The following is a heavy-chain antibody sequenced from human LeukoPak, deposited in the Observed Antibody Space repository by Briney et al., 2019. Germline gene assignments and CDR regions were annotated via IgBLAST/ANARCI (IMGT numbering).Heavy chain of an antibody. V-gene: IGHV1-2*02. CDR1: GYTFTGYY. J-gene: IGHJ4*02. CDR2: INPNSGGT. CDR3: ARKRWFGELSSDY. D-gene: IGHD3-10*01. Sequence: ASVKVSCKASGYTFTGYYMYWVRQAPGQGLEWMGWINPNSGGTNYAQKFQGRVTMTRDTSISTAYMELSRLRSDDTAVYYCARKRWFGELSSDYWGQGTLVTVSS.